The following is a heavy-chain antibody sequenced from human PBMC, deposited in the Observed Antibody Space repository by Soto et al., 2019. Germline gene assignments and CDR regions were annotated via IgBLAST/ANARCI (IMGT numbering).Heavy chain of an antibody. CDR3: VKEAYCISTTCYSPF. CDR1: GFTVTVNY. Sequence: VQMVESGGGLIQPGGSLRLSCAASGFTVTVNYMSWIRQAPGKGLEWVSTIYRDGTTYYSGSVKGRFTISRDSSNNTVYLQTNSLIFEDTAVYYCVKEAYCISTTCYSPFWGQGTLVTVSS. V-gene: IGHV3-53*01. CDR2: IYRDGTT. D-gene: IGHD2-2*01. J-gene: IGHJ4*02.